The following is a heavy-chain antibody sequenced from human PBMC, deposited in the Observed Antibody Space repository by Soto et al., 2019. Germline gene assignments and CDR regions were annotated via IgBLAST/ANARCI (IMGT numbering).Heavy chain of an antibody. J-gene: IGHJ6*02. CDR3: ARARLEPPRGYYYGMDV. CDR1: GYTFTSYV. CDR2: ISAYNGNT. D-gene: IGHD1-1*01. Sequence: GASVKVSCKASGYTFTSYVISWVRQAPGQELEWMGWISAYNGNTNYAQKLQGRVTMTTDTSTSTAYMELRSLRSDDTAVYYCARARLEPPRGYYYGMDVWGQGTTVNVSS. V-gene: IGHV1-18*04.